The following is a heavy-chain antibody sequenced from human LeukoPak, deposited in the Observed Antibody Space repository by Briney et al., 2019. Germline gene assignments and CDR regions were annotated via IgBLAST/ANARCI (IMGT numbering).Heavy chain of an antibody. Sequence: GGSLRLSCAASGFTFSSYTMRWVRQAPGKGLEWVSSIGGTAGRTYNADSVKGRFTISRDNSKNTLYLQMSSLRVEDTAVYYCAKDEQAWDSTSYHALGAFDIWGQGTMVTVSS. CDR3: AKDEQAWDSTSYHALGAFDI. J-gene: IGHJ3*02. V-gene: IGHV3-23*01. CDR2: IGGTAGRT. D-gene: IGHD2/OR15-2a*01. CDR1: GFTFSSYT.